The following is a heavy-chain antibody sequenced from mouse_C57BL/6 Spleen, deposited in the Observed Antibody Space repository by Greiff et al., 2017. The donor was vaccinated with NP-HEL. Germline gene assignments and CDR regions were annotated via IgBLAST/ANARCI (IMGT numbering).Heavy chain of an antibody. Sequence: VQLQQSGAELARPGASVKLSCKASGYTFTSYGISWVKQRTGQGLEWIGEIYPRSGNTYYNEKFKGKATLTADKSSSTAYMELRSLTSEDSAVYFCARDVGDGNYFDYWGQGTTLTVSS. D-gene: IGHD2-3*01. J-gene: IGHJ2*01. CDR2: IYPRSGNT. CDR1: GYTFTSYG. CDR3: ARDVGDGNYFDY. V-gene: IGHV1-81*01.